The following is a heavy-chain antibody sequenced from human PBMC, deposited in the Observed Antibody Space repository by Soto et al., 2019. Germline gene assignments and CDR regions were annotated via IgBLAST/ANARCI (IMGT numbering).Heavy chain of an antibody. V-gene: IGHV3-23*01. Sequence: EVQLLESGGGLVQPGGSLRLSCAASGFTFSSYAMSWFRQSPVKGLEWVSAISGSGGSTYYADSVKGRFTISRDNSKNTLYLHMNSLRAEDTAVYYCAKGRGAYYGSGSYYFDYWGQGTLVTVSS. D-gene: IGHD3-10*01. CDR3: AKGRGAYYGSGSYYFDY. CDR1: GFTFSSYA. J-gene: IGHJ4*02. CDR2: ISGSGGST.